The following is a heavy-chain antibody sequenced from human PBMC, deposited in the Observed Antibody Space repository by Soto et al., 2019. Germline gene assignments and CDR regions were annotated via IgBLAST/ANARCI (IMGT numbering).Heavy chain of an antibody. CDR3: AGSLYCSGGSCYFGPLDY. D-gene: IGHD2-15*01. J-gene: IGHJ4*02. CDR1: GFTFSSYG. Sequence: PGGSLRLSCAASGFTFSSYGMHWVRQAPGKGLEWVAVISYDGSNKYYADYVKGRFTISRDNSKNTLYLQMNSLRAEDTAVYYCAGSLYCSGGSCYFGPLDYWGQGTLVTVSS. CDR2: ISYDGSNK. V-gene: IGHV3-30*03.